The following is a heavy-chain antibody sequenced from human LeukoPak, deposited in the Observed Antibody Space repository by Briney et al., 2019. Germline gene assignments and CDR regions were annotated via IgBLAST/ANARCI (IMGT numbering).Heavy chain of an antibody. Sequence: GGSLRLSCAASGFTFSSYWMSWVRQAPGKGLEWVSTISGNGINTYYADSVKGRFTISRDNSKNALYLQMNSLRTEDTAIYYCARGCSATCYSTFDYWGLGTLVTVSS. V-gene: IGHV3-23*01. D-gene: IGHD2-2*01. CDR3: ARGCSATCYSTFDY. CDR1: GFTFSSYW. J-gene: IGHJ4*02. CDR2: ISGNGINT.